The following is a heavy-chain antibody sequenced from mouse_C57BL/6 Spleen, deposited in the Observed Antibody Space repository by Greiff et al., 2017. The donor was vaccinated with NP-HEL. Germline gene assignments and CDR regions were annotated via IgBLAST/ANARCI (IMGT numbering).Heavy chain of an antibody. D-gene: IGHD1-1*01. CDR1: GYTFTSYW. J-gene: IGHJ1*03. V-gene: IGHV1-69*01. CDR2: IDPSDSYT. CDR3: ASLITTVVATYWYFDV. Sequence: VQLQQPGAELVMPGASVKLSCKASGYTFTSYWMHWVKQRPGQGLEWIGEIDPSDSYTNYNQKFKGKSTLTVDKSSSTAYMQLSSLTSEDSAVYYCASLITTVVATYWYFDVWGTGTTVTVSS.